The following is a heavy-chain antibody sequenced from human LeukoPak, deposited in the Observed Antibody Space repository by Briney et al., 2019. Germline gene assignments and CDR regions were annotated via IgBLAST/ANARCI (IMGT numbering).Heavy chain of an antibody. J-gene: IGHJ1*01. CDR2: INTNTGNP. CDR3: ARVLGILEAEYFQH. D-gene: IGHD2-15*01. V-gene: IGHV7-4-1*02. Sequence: EASVKVSCKASGYTFTSYAMNWVRQAPGQGLEWMGWINTNTGNPTYAQGFTGRFVFSLDTSVSTAYLQISSLKAEDTAVYYCARVLGILEAEYFQHWGQGTLVTVSS. CDR1: GYTFTSYA.